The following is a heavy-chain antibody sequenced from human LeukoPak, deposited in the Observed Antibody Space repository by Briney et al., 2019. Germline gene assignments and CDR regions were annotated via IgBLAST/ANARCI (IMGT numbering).Heavy chain of an antibody. D-gene: IGHD1-26*01. CDR3: ARQMQSHGNFDS. J-gene: IGHJ4*02. CDR1: GFTVSSYA. V-gene: IGHV3-13*01. CDR2: LGIAGDT. Sequence: GGSLRLSCAASGFTVSSYAMHWVRQPVGKGLEWVSALGIAGDTFYPGSVKGRFTISRENARNSLYLQMNSLRAEDTAMYYCARQMQSHGNFDSWGQGTLVTVSS.